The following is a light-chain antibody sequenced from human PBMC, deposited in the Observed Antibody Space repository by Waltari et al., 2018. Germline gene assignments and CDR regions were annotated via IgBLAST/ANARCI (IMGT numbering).Light chain of an antibody. V-gene: IGKV3-20*01. CDR3: QNHERLPAV. J-gene: IGKJ1*01. CDR1: QSIGRY. CDR2: GAS. Sequence: EIVLTQSPGTLSLSPGERATISCRASQSIGRYLIWYQQKPGQAPRLLIYGASSRAAGIPDRFSGSGSGTDFSLTISRLEPEDFAVYYCQNHERLPAVFGQGTKVEIK.